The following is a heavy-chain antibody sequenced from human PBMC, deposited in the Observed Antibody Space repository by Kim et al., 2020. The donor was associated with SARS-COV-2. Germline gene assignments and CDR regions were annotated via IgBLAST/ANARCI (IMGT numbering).Heavy chain of an antibody. D-gene: IGHD1-26*01. CDR3: ANSKGALVVGATVFDY. J-gene: IGHJ4*02. CDR2: INHSGST. CDR1: GGSFSGYY. V-gene: IGHV4-34*01. Sequence: SETLSLTCAVYGGSFSGYYWSWIRQPPGKGLEWIGEINHSGSTNYNPSLKSRVTISVDTSKNQFSLKLSSVTAADTAVYYCANSKGALVVGATVFDYWGQGTLVTVSS.